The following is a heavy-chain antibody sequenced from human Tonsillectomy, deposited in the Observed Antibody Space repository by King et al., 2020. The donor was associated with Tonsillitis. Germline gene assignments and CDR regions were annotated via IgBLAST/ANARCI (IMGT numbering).Heavy chain of an antibody. V-gene: IGHV4-39*07. CDR3: ARVGGSGSQHNDY. Sequence: QLQESGPGLVKPSETLSLTCTVSGGSISSSSHYWGWIRQPPGTGLEWIATIHYSGSTHYNPSLKSRVTMSVDTSKNQFSLKLSSVTAADTAVYYCARVGGSGSQHNDYWGQGTLVTVSS. J-gene: IGHJ4*02. CDR2: IHYSGST. CDR1: GGSISSSSHY. D-gene: IGHD1-26*01.